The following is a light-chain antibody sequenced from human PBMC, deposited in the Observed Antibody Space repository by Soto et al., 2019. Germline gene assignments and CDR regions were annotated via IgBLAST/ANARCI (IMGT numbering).Light chain of an antibody. CDR1: QSVSSN. V-gene: IGKV3-15*01. CDR3: QQYNNWPPEGT. J-gene: IGKJ1*01. CDR2: GAS. Sequence: EIVMTQSPATLSVSPGERATLSCRASQSVSSNLAWYQQKPGQAPGLLIYGASTRATGIPARFSGSGSGTEFTLTISSLQSEDFAVYYCQQYNNWPPEGTFGQGTKVEIK.